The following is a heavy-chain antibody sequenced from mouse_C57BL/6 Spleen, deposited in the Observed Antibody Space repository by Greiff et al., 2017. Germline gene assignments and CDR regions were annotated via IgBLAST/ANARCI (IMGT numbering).Heavy chain of an antibody. CDR3: AIKRAYDYLAY. CDR1: GYTFTSYW. Sequence: VKLQQSGAELVKPGASVKVSCKASGYTFTSYWMHWVKQRPGQGLEWIGRIHPSDSATTYNQKFKGKATLTVDKSSSPAYMQLSSLTSEDSAVYFCAIKRAYDYLAYWGQGTLVTVSA. V-gene: IGHV1-74*01. CDR2: IHPSDSAT. D-gene: IGHD2-4*01. J-gene: IGHJ3*01.